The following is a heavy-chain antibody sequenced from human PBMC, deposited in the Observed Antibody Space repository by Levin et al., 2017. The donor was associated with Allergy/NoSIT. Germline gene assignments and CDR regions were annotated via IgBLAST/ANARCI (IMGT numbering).Heavy chain of an antibody. V-gene: IGHV3-74*01. D-gene: IGHD2-2*01. CDR3: ARGGCSSTSCLDN. CDR1: GFTFSKYW. CDR2: INSDGSNT. J-gene: IGHJ4*02. Sequence: PGGSLRLSCAASGFTFSKYWMHWVRQAPGKGLVWVSHINSDGSNTNYADSVKGRFTISRDNAKNTLYLQMNSLRDEDTAVYYCARGGCSSTSCLDNWGQGTLVTVSP.